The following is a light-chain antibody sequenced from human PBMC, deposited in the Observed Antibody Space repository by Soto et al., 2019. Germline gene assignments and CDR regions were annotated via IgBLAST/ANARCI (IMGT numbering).Light chain of an antibody. CDR1: QSISRA. CDR2: EAS. Sequence: DTQMTQSPSTLSASVGDRVAITCRASQSISRALAWYQKKPGKAPRILIYEASSLQSGVPSRFSGSGSGTEFPLTINSLQPDDFATYYCQQYNYLWTLGQGTKVEV. J-gene: IGKJ1*01. V-gene: IGKV1-5*03. CDR3: QQYNYLWT.